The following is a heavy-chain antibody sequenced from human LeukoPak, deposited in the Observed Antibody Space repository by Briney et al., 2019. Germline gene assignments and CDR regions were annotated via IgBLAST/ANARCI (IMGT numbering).Heavy chain of an antibody. V-gene: IGHV3-23*01. CDR1: GFSLSASE. D-gene: IGHD3-22*01. J-gene: IGHJ4*02. Sequence: GGSLRLSCAASGFSLSASEMSWVRQAPGKGLEWVSAISGSGGSTYYADSVKGRFTISRDNSKNTLYLQMNSLRAEDTAVYYCAKPDTYYYDSSGYYYWGQGTLVTVSS. CDR3: AKPDTYYYDSSGYYY. CDR2: ISGSGGST.